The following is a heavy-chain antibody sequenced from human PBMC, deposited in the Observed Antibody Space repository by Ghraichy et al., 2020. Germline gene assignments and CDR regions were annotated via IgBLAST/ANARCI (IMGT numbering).Heavy chain of an antibody. CDR1: GGSISSSSYY. V-gene: IGHV4-39*07. J-gene: IGHJ4*02. CDR3: ARACYYDSSGYYYHYFDY. D-gene: IGHD3-22*01. Sequence: SETLSLTCTVSGGSISSSSYYWGWIRQPPGKGLEWIGSIYYSGSTYYNPSLKSRVTISVDTSKNQFSLKLSSVTAADTAVYYCARACYYDSSGYYYHYFDYWGQGTLVTVSS. CDR2: IYYSGST.